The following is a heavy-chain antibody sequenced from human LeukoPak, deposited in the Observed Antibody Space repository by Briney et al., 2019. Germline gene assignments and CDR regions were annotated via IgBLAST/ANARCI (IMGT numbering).Heavy chain of an antibody. D-gene: IGHD2/OR15-2a*01. V-gene: IGHV1-46*01. J-gene: IGHJ6*02. CDR2: INPSGGST. CDR3: ARDLTFLLAIYRDYYYYYGMDV. Sequence: ASVKVSCKASGYTFTSYYMHWVRQAPGQGLEWMGIINPSGGSTSYAQKFQGRVTMTRDTSTSTVYMELSSLRSEDTAVYYCARDLTFLLAIYRDYYYYYGMDVWGQGTTVTVSS. CDR1: GYTFTSYY.